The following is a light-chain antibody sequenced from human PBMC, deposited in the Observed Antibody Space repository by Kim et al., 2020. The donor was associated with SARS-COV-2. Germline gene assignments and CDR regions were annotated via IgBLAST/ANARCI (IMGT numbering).Light chain of an antibody. V-gene: IGKV3-20*01. CDR3: QQYGSSPST. CDR1: QSISNSY. Sequence: EIVLTQSPGTLSLSPGERTTLSCRASQSISNSYLAWYQQKLGQSPRLLIHGASSRATGIPDRFSGSGSGTDFTFTISRLEPEDFAVYYCQQYGSSPSTFGQGTRLEIK. J-gene: IGKJ5*01. CDR2: GAS.